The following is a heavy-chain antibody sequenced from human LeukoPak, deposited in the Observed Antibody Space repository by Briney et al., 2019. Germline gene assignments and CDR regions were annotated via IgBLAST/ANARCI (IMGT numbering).Heavy chain of an antibody. V-gene: IGHV3-74*01. Sequence: GGSLSLSCAASGFTLSTYWMHWVRQAPGKGLVWVSRIKSDGGTNYADSVKGRFTISRDNAKKTVSLQMNSLRPEDTGVYYCARAPSEIGGYYPEYFRHWGQGTLVTVSS. CDR3: ARAPSEIGGYYPEYFRH. CDR2: IKSDGGT. J-gene: IGHJ1*01. CDR1: GFTLSTYW. D-gene: IGHD3-22*01.